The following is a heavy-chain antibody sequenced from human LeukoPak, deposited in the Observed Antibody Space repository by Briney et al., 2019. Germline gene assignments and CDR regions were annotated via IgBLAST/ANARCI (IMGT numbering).Heavy chain of an antibody. CDR1: GFTFSSYS. CDR2: IKQDGSEK. Sequence: GGSLRLSCAASGFTFSSYSMNWVRQAPGKGLEWVANIKQDGSEKYYVASVKGRFTISRDNAKNSLYLQMNSLRAEDTAMYYCARAGQEWFGELGFDSWGQGTLVTVSS. J-gene: IGHJ4*02. CDR3: ARAGQEWFGELGFDS. V-gene: IGHV3-7*01. D-gene: IGHD3-10*01.